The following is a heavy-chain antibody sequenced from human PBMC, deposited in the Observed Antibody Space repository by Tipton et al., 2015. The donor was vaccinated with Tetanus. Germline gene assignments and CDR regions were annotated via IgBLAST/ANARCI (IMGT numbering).Heavy chain of an antibody. D-gene: IGHD1-14*01. CDR2: INPDGRRT. CDR1: GFTSESHY. Sequence: SLRLSCAASGFTSESHYMHWVRQTPGKGLVWISRINPDGRRTNYADSVKGRFTISRDNAKNTVYLQMNSLRAEDTAVYFCARRSLTNYGLGVWGQGTPVSVCS. J-gene: IGHJ6*02. V-gene: IGHV3-74*01. CDR3: ARRSLTNYGLGV.